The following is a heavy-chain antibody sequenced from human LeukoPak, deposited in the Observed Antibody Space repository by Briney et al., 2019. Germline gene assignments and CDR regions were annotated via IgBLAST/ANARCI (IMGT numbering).Heavy chain of an antibody. J-gene: IGHJ4*02. V-gene: IGHV3-23*01. Sequence: GGSLRLSCAVSGFTFTNYWMSWARQSPGKGLEWVSSISGSGSSTYYADSVKGRFTISRDNSKNTLFLQMNSLKADDTAVYYCAKGGGGVLASWGQGTLVTVSS. CDR1: GFTFTNYW. CDR3: AKGGGGVLAS. CDR2: ISGSGSST. D-gene: IGHD3-16*01.